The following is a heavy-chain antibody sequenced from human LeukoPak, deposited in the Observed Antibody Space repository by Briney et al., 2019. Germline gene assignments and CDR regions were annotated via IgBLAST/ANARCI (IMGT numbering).Heavy chain of an antibody. CDR2: IRYDGSNK. Sequence: GGSLRLSCAASGFTLSSYGMHWVRQAPGKGLEGVAFIRYDGSNKYYADSVKGRFTISRDNSKNTLYLQMNSLRAEDTAVYYCAKEGDVVGAAGAFDIWGQGTMVTVSS. CDR1: GFTLSSYG. CDR3: AKEGDVVGAAGAFDI. J-gene: IGHJ3*02. D-gene: IGHD1-26*01. V-gene: IGHV3-30*02.